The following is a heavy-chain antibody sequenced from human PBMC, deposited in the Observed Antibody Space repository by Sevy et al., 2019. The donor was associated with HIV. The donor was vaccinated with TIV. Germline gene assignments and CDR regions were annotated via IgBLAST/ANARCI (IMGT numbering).Heavy chain of an antibody. V-gene: IGHV3-23*01. CDR2: ISGSDGAT. J-gene: IGHJ3*02. D-gene: IGHD2-15*01. CDR1: GFSFISYA. CDR3: AKDIVAVVGDAFDI. Sequence: GGSLRLSCAASGFSFISYAMNWVRQAPGKGLESVSAISGSDGATYYADSVKGRFSIPRDNSKNTLYLQMDSLRAEDTAVYYCAKDIVAVVGDAFDIWGQGTMVTVSS.